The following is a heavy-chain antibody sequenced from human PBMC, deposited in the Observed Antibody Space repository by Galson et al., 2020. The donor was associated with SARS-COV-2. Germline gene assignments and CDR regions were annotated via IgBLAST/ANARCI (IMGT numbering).Heavy chain of an antibody. Sequence: SETLSLTCAVSGGSISSGNHYWTWIRRPPVQGLEWIGFTHYTGRGYYKPSLQSRVTISVDTTGNQFTLTLNSVTAADTAVYFCARSPYGDYGYYFDTWGPGTQVTVSS. CDR1: GGSISSGNHY. CDR2: THYTGRG. J-gene: IGHJ4*02. V-gene: IGHV4-31*11. CDR3: ARSPYGDYGYYFDT. D-gene: IGHD4-17*01.